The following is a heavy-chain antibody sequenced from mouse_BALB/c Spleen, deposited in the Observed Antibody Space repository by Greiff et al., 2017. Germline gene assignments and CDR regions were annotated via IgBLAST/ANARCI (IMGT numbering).Heavy chain of an antibody. V-gene: IGHV3-2*02. CDR1: GYSITSDYA. CDR2: ISYSGST. J-gene: IGHJ3*01. D-gene: IGHD2-1*01. CDR3: ARGYYYGNHAFAY. Sequence: EVQGVESGPGLVKPSQSLSLTCTVTGYSITSDYAWNWIRQFPGNKLEWMGYISYSGSTSYNPSLKSRISITRDTSKNQFFLQLNSVTTEDTATYYCARGYYYGNHAFAYWGQGTLVTVSA.